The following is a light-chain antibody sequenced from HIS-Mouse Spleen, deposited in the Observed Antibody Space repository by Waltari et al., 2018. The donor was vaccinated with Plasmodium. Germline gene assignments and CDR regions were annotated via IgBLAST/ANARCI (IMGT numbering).Light chain of an antibody. CDR1: SRAVGGYHY. Sequence: QSALTQPPSASGSPGQSVTISCTGTSRAVGGYHYVSWYQQHPGKAPKLMIYEVSKRPSGVPDRFSGSKSGNTASLTVSGLQAEDEADYYCSSYAGSNNVVFGGGTKLTVL. J-gene: IGLJ2*01. CDR2: EVS. CDR3: SSYAGSNNVV. V-gene: IGLV2-8*01.